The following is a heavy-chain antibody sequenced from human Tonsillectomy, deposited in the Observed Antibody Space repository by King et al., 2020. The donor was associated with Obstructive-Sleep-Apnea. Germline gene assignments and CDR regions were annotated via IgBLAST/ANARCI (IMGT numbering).Heavy chain of an antibody. D-gene: IGHD5-18*01. Sequence: VQLVESGGGLVQPGGSLRLSCAASGFTFSSYWMSWVRQAPGKGLEWVANIKQDGSEKYYVDSVKGRFTISRDNAKNSLYLQMNSLRAEDTAVYYCAGEFTYGYEIGFDYWGQGTLVTVSS. CDR1: GFTFSSYW. V-gene: IGHV3-7*03. CDR3: AGEFTYGYEIGFDY. J-gene: IGHJ4*02. CDR2: IKQDGSEK.